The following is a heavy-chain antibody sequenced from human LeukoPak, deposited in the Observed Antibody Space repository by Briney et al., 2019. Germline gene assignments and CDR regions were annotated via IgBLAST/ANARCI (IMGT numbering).Heavy chain of an antibody. CDR3: ASQSRRYSSSSLRG. D-gene: IGHD6-6*01. V-gene: IGHV4-34*01. CDR1: GGSFSGYY. J-gene: IGHJ4*02. Sequence: PSETLSLTCAVYGGSFSGYYWSWICQPPGKGLEWIGEINHSGSTNYNPSLKSRVTISVDTSKNQFSLKLSSVTAADTAVYYCASQSRRYSSSSLRGWGQGTLVTVSS. CDR2: INHSGST.